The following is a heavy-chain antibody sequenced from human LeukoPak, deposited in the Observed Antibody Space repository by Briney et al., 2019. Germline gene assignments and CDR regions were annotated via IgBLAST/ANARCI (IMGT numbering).Heavy chain of an antibody. CDR3: AKDPGSSSGWYYYYYYYMDV. CDR2: IYSGGST. CDR1: GFTVSSNY. D-gene: IGHD6-19*01. Sequence: GGSLRLSCAASGFTVSSNYMSWVRQAPGKGLEWVSVIYSGGSTYYADSVKGRFTISRDNAKNALYLQMNSLRAEDTAVYYCAKDPGSSSGWYYYYYYYMDVWGKGTTVTISS. J-gene: IGHJ6*03. V-gene: IGHV3-53*01.